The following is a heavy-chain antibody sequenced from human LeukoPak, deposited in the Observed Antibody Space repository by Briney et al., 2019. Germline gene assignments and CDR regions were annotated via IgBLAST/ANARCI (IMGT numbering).Heavy chain of an antibody. CDR3: ARMITFGGAIAHGDY. CDR1: GGSFSGYY. Sequence: SETLSLTCAVYGGSFSGYYWSWIRQPPGKGLEWIGEINHSGSTNYNPSLKSRVTISVDTSKNQFSLKLSSVTAADTAVYYCARMITFGGAIAHGDYWGQGTLVTVSS. D-gene: IGHD3-16*02. J-gene: IGHJ4*02. CDR2: INHSGST. V-gene: IGHV4-34*01.